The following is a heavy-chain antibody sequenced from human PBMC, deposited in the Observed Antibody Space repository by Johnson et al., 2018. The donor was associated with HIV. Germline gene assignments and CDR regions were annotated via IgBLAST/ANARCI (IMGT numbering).Heavy chain of an antibody. V-gene: IGHV3-30*03. Sequence: VLLLESGGGVIRPGGSLRLSCAASGFTFDDYGMSWVRQAPGKGLEWVAVISYDGSNKYYADSVKGRFTISRDNSKNTLYLQMNSLRAGDTAVYYCARGSEDAFDIWGQGTMVTVSS. CDR2: ISYDGSNK. J-gene: IGHJ3*02. CDR1: GFTFDDYG. CDR3: ARGSEDAFDI. D-gene: IGHD1-26*01.